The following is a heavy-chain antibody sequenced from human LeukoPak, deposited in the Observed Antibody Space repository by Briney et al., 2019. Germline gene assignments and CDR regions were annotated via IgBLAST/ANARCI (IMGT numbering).Heavy chain of an antibody. CDR2: INPNSGGT. CDR3: ARELEGYCSGGSCYDPDAFDI. CDR1: GYTFTGYY. V-gene: IGHV1-2*02. Sequence: ASVKVSCKASGYTFTGYYMHWVRQAPGQGLEWMGWINPNSGGTNYAQKSQGRVTMTRDTSISTAYMELSRLRSDDTAVYYCARELEGYCSGGSCYDPDAFDIWGQGTMVTVSS. J-gene: IGHJ3*02. D-gene: IGHD2-15*01.